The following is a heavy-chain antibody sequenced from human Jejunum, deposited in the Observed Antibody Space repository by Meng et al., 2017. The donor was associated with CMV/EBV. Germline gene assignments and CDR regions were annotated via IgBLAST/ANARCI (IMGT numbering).Heavy chain of an antibody. D-gene: IGHD1-26*01. CDR1: GRTFSDQY. CDR3: TTVHYYAINY. J-gene: IGHJ4*02. Sequence: VELLGSGEGLGKLGGSLGRSCAAAGRTFSDQYMSWIRQAPGKGLELISYISSSGDYTNYADSVRGRFTVSRDNAKNSLYLQLNSLRAEDTALYYCTTVHYYAINYWGQGTLVTVSS. V-gene: IGHV3-11*06. CDR2: ISSSGDYT.